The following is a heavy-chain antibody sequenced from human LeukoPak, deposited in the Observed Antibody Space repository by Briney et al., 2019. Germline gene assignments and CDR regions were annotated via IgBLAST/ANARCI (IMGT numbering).Heavy chain of an antibody. Sequence: TGGSLRLSCAASGFTFSSYAMSWVRQAPGEGLEWVSGISGSGGSIYYAGSVKGRFTISRDNSKNTLYLQMNSLRAEDTAVYYCANLLGYCSGGSCYSSVYWGQGTLVTVSS. D-gene: IGHD2-15*01. J-gene: IGHJ4*02. CDR2: ISGSGGSI. V-gene: IGHV3-23*01. CDR3: ANLLGYCSGGSCYSSVY. CDR1: GFTFSSYA.